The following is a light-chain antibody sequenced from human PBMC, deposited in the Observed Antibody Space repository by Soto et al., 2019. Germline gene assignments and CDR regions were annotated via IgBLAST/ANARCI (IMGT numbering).Light chain of an antibody. J-gene: IGKJ3*01. Sequence: EIVLTQSPGTRSLSPGERATLSCRASQSVSSRCLAWYQQKPGLAPSLLIDDAAYRAPGIPDRFSGSGSGTDFTLTISRLEPEDFAVYYCQQYGSSYTFGPGTKVDIK. CDR2: DAA. V-gene: IGKV3-20*01. CDR3: QQYGSSYT. CDR1: QSVSSRC.